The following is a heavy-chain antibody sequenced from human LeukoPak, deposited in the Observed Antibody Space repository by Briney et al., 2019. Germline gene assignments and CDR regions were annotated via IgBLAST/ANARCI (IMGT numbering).Heavy chain of an antibody. D-gene: IGHD6-13*01. J-gene: IGHJ1*01. CDR2: INHSGST. CDR3: ARGYGIAAAGYRH. V-gene: IGHV4-34*01. Sequence: SETLSLTRAVYGGSFSGYYWSWIRQPPGKGLEWIGEINHSGSTNYNPSLKSRVTISVDTSKNQFSLKLSSVTAADTAVYYCARGYGIAAAGYRHWGQGTLVTVSS. CDR1: GGSFSGYY.